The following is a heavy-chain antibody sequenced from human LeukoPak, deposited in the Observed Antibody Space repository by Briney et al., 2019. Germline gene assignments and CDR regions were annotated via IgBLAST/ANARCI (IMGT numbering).Heavy chain of an antibody. D-gene: IGHD1-26*01. CDR2: ISYDGSNK. CDR1: GFTSSSYA. Sequence: GGSLRLSCAASGFTSSSYAMHWVRQAPGKGLEGVAVISYDGSNKYYADSVKGRFTISRDNSKNTLYLQMNSLRAEDTAVYYCAREVTIVGAPTFDYWGQGTLVTVHS. CDR3: AREVTIVGAPTFDY. V-gene: IGHV3-30-3*01. J-gene: IGHJ4*02.